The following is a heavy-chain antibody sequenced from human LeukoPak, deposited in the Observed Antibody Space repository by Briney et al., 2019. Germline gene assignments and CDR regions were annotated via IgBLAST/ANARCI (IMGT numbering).Heavy chain of an antibody. CDR1: GGSISSSSYY. D-gene: IGHD3-10*01. Sequence: PSETLSLTCTVSGGSISSSSYYWGWIRQPPGKGLEWIGSIYYSGSTYYNPSLKSRVTISVDTSKNQFSLKLSSVTAADTAVYYCARVSTMVTYYFGYWGQGTLVTVSS. V-gene: IGHV4-39*07. CDR2: IYYSGST. J-gene: IGHJ4*02. CDR3: ARVSTMVTYYFGY.